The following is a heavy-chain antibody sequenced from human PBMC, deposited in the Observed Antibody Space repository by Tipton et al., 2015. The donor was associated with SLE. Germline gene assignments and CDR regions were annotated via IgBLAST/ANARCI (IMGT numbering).Heavy chain of an antibody. J-gene: IGHJ4*02. CDR1: GASISLSY. CDR3: ASRFCSSFTCSGAFDY. CDR2: IRYSGNT. V-gene: IGHV4-59*04. D-gene: IGHD2-15*01. Sequence: TLSLTCTVSGASISLSYWSWIRQPPGKGLEWIGSIRYSGNTYYNPSLQSRVTLSADTSKNQFSLRLGSVTAADTAMYYCASRFCSSFTCSGAFDYWGQGTLFTVSS.